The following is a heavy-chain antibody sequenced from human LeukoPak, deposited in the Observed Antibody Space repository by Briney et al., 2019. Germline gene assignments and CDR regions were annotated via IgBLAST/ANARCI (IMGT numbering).Heavy chain of an antibody. CDR1: GFTFSSYG. V-gene: IGHV3-33*01. CDR2: IWYDGSNK. Sequence: GRSLRLFWAASGFTFSSYGMHWVRQAPGKGLEWVAVIWYDGSNKYYADSVKGRFTISRDNSKNTLYLQMNSLRAEDTAVYYCARDPSEGYFDYWGQGTLVTVSS. CDR3: ARDPSEGYFDY. J-gene: IGHJ4*02.